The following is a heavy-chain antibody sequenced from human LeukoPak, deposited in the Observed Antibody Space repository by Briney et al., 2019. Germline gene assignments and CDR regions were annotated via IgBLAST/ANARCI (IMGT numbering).Heavy chain of an antibody. J-gene: IGHJ6*02. CDR2: ISYEGSTK. D-gene: IGHD4-17*01. V-gene: IGHV3-30*04. CDR3: ATVRETGGDYEHPYYGMDV. Sequence: QPGRSLRLSCAASGFTFSSYALHWVRQAPGKGLDWVALISYEGSTKYYADSVRGRFTISRDNSKNTLYLQVNSLRPEDTAVYYCATVRETGGDYEHPYYGMDVWGQGTTVTVSS. CDR1: GFTFSSYA.